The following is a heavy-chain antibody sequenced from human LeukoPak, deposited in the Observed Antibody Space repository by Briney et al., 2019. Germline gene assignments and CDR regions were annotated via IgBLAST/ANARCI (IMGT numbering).Heavy chain of an antibody. J-gene: IGHJ4*02. CDR3: ARARGGSGSYYIDY. D-gene: IGHD3-10*01. CDR1: GYTFTSYD. V-gene: IGHV1-8*01. Sequence: ASVKVSCKASGYTFTSYDINWVRQATGQGLEWMGWMNPNSGNTGYAQKFQGRVTMTRNTSISTAYMELSSLRSEDTAVYYCARARGGSGSYYIDYWSQGTLVTVSS. CDR2: MNPNSGNT.